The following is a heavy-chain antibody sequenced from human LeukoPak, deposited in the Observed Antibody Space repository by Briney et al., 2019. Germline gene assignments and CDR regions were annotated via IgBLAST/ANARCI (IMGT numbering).Heavy chain of an antibody. CDR3: AKDKVAVAGTTGGFDY. J-gene: IGHJ4*02. D-gene: IGHD6-19*01. Sequence: GGSLRLSCAASGFTFDDYAMHWVRQAPGKGLEWVSGISWNSGSIGYADSVKGRFTISRDNAKNSLYLQMNSLRAEDTALYYCAKDKVAVAGTTGGFDYSGQGTLVTVSS. V-gene: IGHV3-9*01. CDR1: GFTFDDYA. CDR2: ISWNSGSI.